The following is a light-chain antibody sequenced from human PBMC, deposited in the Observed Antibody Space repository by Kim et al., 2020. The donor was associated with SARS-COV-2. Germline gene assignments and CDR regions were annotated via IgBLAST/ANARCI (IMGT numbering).Light chain of an antibody. CDR3: QQYDTVPPT. J-gene: IGKJ2*01. CDR1: QNIFNY. Sequence: SASVGDRVVITCQASQNIFNYLSWYQQKPGKAPKVLIYAATNLEAGVPSRFSGSGSGTHFSFTISSLQAEDVATYYCQQYDTVPPTFGQGTKLEI. V-gene: IGKV1-33*01. CDR2: AAT.